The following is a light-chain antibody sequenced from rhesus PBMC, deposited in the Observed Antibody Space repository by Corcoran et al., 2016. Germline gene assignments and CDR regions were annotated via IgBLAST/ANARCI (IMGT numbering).Light chain of an antibody. CDR2: EVT. CDR3: CSYAGSYNYI. CDR1: NSDIRDYNY. Sequence: QAALTQPRSVSGSPGQSVTISCTGTNSDIRDYNYFSWYQQHPDTAPKLIIYEVTKRPSRVSDRFSGSKSGSTASLTISGLQAEDEATYFCCSYAGSYNYIFDVGTRLTVL. J-gene: IGLJ1*01. V-gene: IGLV2-32*01.